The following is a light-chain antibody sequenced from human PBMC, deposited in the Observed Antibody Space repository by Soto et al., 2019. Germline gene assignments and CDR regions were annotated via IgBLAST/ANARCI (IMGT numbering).Light chain of an antibody. J-gene: IGKJ4*01. V-gene: IGKV1-39*01. CDR1: QSISSY. CDR2: AAS. Sequence: DIQMTQSPSSLSASVGDRVTITCRASQSISSYLNWYQQKPGKAPKLLIYAASSLQSGVPSRFSGSGSVTDFTLTISSLQPEDFATYDCQHSYSTPLTFGGGTKVESK. CDR3: QHSYSTPLT.